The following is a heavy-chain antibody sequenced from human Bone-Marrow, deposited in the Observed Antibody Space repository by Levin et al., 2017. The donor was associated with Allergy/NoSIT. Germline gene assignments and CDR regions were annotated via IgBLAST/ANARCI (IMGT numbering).Heavy chain of an antibody. CDR3: ASHRCTTAACYALLFDS. CDR2: VHYSGST. D-gene: IGHD2-8*01. CDR1: GASVSSDGHF. Sequence: SQTLSLTCTVSGASVSSDGHFWTWIRQFPGKGLEWIGYVHYSGSTNYNRSLKSRVTMSVDTTNNQFSLKLRSVTASDTAMYYCASHRCTTAACYALLFDSWGHGTLVTVSS. J-gene: IGHJ4*01. V-gene: IGHV4-61*08.